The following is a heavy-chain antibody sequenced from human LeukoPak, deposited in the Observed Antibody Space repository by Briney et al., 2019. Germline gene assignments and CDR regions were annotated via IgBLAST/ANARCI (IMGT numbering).Heavy chain of an antibody. J-gene: IGHJ4*02. V-gene: IGHV3-23*01. CDR3: AKWKYSNSGIDDY. D-gene: IGHD6-6*01. CDR2: ISGSGDNT. CDR1: GFTFSSYA. Sequence: GGSLRLSCAASGFTFSSYAMSWVRQTPGKGLEWVSVISGSGDNTYYADSVKGRFTISRDNSKNMLYLQMNSLRAEDTAVYYCAKWKYSNSGIDDYWGQGTLVTVSS.